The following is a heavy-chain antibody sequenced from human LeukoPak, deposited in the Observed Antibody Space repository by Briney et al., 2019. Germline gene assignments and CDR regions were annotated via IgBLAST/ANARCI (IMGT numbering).Heavy chain of an antibody. CDR1: GFTFSSYA. J-gene: IGHJ5*02. Sequence: GGSLRLSCAASGFTFSSYAMSWVRQAPGKGLEWVAFIRYDGSNKYYADSVKGRFTISRDNSKNTLYLQMNSLRAEDTAVYYCAKDVGYCSGGSCSWGQGTLVTVSS. CDR2: IRYDGSNK. V-gene: IGHV3-30*02. CDR3: AKDVGYCSGGSCS. D-gene: IGHD2-15*01.